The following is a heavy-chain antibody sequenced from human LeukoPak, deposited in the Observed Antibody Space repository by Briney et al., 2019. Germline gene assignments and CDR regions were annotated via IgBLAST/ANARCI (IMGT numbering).Heavy chain of an antibody. J-gene: IGHJ4*02. CDR2: ISGSGGST. CDR1: GFTFSSYA. V-gene: IGHV3-23*01. Sequence: GGSLRLSCAACGFTFSSYAMSLVRQAPGKGLEWVSAISGSGGSTYYADSVKGRFTISRDNSKNTLYLQMNSLRAEDTAVYYCAKGRGYSYGYEVTYYFDYWGQGTLVTVSS. D-gene: IGHD5-18*01. CDR3: AKGRGYSYGYEVTYYFDY.